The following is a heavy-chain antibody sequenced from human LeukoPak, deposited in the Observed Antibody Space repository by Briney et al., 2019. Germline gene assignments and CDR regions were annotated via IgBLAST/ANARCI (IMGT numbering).Heavy chain of an antibody. V-gene: IGHV4-31*03. J-gene: IGHJ5*02. D-gene: IGHD2-2*01. CDR3: ARAGYCSSTSCFPWFDP. CDR2: IYYSGST. CDR1: GGSISSGGYY. Sequence: PSQTLSLTCTVSGGSISSGGYYWSWIRQHPGKGLEWIGYIYYSGSTYYNPSLKSRVTISVDTSKNQFSLKLSSVTAADTAAYYCARAGYCSSTSCFPWFDPWGQGTLVTVSS.